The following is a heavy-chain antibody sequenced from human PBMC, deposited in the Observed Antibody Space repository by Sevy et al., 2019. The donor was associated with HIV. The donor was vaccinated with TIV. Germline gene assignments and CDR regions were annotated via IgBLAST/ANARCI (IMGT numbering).Heavy chain of an antibody. D-gene: IGHD1-26*01. CDR2: IYYNGHI. CDR3: AGENAWGRGYS. Sequence: SETLSLTCTVSGGSFTSLYWNWIRQPPGKGLEWIANIYYNGHINYNPSLKSRVTLSLDTSKNQCSLRLSSVTAADTAMYYCAGENAWGRGYSWGQGTLVTVSS. CDR1: GGSFTSLY. V-gene: IGHV4-59*08. J-gene: IGHJ4*02.